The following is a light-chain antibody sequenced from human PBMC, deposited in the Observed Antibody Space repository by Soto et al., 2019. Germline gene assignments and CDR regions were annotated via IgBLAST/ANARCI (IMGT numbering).Light chain of an antibody. CDR2: SAS. Sequence: DIRVTQSPPSMAASVGDRVTITCRASQDIGNWMTWYQQKPGKAPKLLIYSASTLVRGVPSRFSGSGSGTEFTLTISGLQPEDSLTYYCQQAKSFPITFGQGTQLEIK. CDR1: QDIGNW. J-gene: IGKJ5*01. CDR3: QQAKSFPIT. V-gene: IGKV1-12*01.